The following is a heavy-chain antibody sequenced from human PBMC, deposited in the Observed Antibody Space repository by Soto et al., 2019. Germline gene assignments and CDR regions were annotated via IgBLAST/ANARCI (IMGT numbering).Heavy chain of an antibody. J-gene: IGHJ3*02. CDR2: ISSNGGST. D-gene: IGHD2-2*01. Sequence: SCAASGFTFSSYAMHWVRQAPGKGLEYVSAISSNGGSTYYANSVKGRFTISRDNSKNTLYLQMNSLRAEDTAVYYCAKGGYCSSTSCPEGIGAFDIWGQGTMVTVSS. V-gene: IGHV3-64*01. CDR3: AKGGYCSSTSCPEGIGAFDI. CDR1: GFTFSSYA.